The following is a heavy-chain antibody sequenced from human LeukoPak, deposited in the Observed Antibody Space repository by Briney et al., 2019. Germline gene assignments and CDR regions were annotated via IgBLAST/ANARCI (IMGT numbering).Heavy chain of an antibody. D-gene: IGHD4-17*01. CDR2: ISGTGGTT. CDR3: AKTLTTVTILDAFDI. Sequence: GGSLRLSCAASGFTFSNYAMTWVRQVPGKGLEWVSGISGTGGTTNYADSVKGRFTISRDNSKNTLYLQMSSLRAEDMAVYYCAKTLTTVTILDAFDIWGQGTVVTVSS. V-gene: IGHV3-23*01. J-gene: IGHJ3*02. CDR1: GFTFSNYA.